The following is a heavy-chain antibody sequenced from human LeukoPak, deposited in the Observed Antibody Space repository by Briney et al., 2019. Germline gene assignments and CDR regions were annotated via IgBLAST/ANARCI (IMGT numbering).Heavy chain of an antibody. CDR2: IFYTGNT. J-gene: IGHJ4*02. D-gene: IGHD5-18*01. CDR3: AGAHRARFDY. V-gene: IGHV4-59*01. Sequence: PSETLSLTCTVSGVSTSSSHWTWIRQPPGKGLEWIGNIFYTGNTNYNPSLKSRVNISIDTSKNQFSLKLSSVTAADTAVYYCAGAHRARFDYWGQGTLVTVSS. CDR1: GVSTSSSH.